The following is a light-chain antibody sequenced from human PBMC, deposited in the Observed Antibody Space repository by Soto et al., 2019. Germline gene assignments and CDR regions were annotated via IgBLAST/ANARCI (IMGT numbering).Light chain of an antibody. J-gene: IGKJ2*01. CDR1: QNIANY. Sequence: DIQLTQSPSSLSASVGDRVTITCRTSQNIANYLLWYQQKPGEAPKLLIYSASILQRGVPSRFRGSGSGTDFTLTISSLQPEDFATYYCQQSYSSSYTFGQGTKVEIK. CDR3: QQSYSSSYT. CDR2: SAS. V-gene: IGKV1-39*01.